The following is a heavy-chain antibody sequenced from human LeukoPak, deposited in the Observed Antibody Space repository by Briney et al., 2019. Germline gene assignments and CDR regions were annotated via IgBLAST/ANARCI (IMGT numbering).Heavy chain of an antibody. CDR3: NYYGSGSPDAFDI. J-gene: IGHJ3*02. CDR1: GGSISSDDYY. D-gene: IGHD3-10*01. Sequence: SQTLSLTCTVSGGSISSDDYYWSWIRQPPGKGLEWIGYIYYSGSTYYNPSLKSRVTLSVDTSKNQFSLKLSFVTAADTAVYYCNYYGSGSPDAFDIWGQGTMVTVSS. V-gene: IGHV4-30-4*01. CDR2: IYYSGST.